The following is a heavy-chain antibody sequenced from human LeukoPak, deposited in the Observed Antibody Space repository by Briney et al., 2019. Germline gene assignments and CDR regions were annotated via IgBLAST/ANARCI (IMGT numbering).Heavy chain of an antibody. D-gene: IGHD3-22*01. V-gene: IGHV3-30-3*01. Sequence: GGSLRLSCAASGFTFSSYAMHWVRQAPGKGLEWVAVISYDGSNKYYADSVKGRFTISRDNSKNTLYLQMNSLRAEDTAVYYCARGYGDEGYYYDSSGLDYWGQGTLVTVSS. J-gene: IGHJ4*02. CDR1: GFTFSSYA. CDR3: ARGYGDEGYYYDSSGLDY. CDR2: ISYDGSNK.